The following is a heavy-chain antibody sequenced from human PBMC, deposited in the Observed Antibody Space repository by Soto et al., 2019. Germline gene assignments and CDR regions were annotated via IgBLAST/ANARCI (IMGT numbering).Heavy chain of an antibody. Sequence: SETLPLTCTVSGGSISSGAFSWSWIRQPPGRGLEWIGYIYHSGSTYYIPSLRSRVAISMDRAKNQFSLHLSSVTAEDTAVYFCARVRYSDNWHGLIDFWGLGTLVT. CDR2: IYHSGST. V-gene: IGHV4-30-2*01. CDR1: GGSISSGAFS. D-gene: IGHD4-4*01. J-gene: IGHJ4*02. CDR3: ARVRYSDNWHGLIDF.